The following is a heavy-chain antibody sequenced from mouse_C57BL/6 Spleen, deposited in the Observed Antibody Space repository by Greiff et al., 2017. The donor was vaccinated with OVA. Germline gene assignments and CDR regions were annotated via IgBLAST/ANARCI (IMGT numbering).Heavy chain of an antibody. J-gene: IGHJ3*01. V-gene: IGHV5-6*01. D-gene: IGHD1-3*01. CDR2: ISSGGSYT. CDR1: GFTFSSYG. Sequence: EVKLMESGGDLVKPGGSLKLSCAASGFTFSSYGMSWVRQTPDKRLEWVATISSGGSYTYYPDSVKGRFTISRDNAKNTLYLQMSSLKSEDTAMYYCARHGAHPWCAYWGQGTLVTVSA. CDR3: ARHGAHPWCAY.